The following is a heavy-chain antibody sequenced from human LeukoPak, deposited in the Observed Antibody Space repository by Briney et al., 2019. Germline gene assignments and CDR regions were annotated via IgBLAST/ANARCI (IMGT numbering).Heavy chain of an antibody. V-gene: IGHV4-39*07. CDR1: DDSISTSDYY. J-gene: IGHJ4*02. CDR2: IYYRGST. CDR3: ARSRGYYDHVWGSYRYFYFDY. Sequence: KPSETLSLTCSVSDDSISTSDYYWGWIRQPPGKGLEWIGSIYYRGSTYYNSSLKSRATISVDTSKSQFSLKLSSVTAADTAVYYCARSRGYYDHVWGSYRYFYFDYWGQGTLVTVPS. D-gene: IGHD3-16*02.